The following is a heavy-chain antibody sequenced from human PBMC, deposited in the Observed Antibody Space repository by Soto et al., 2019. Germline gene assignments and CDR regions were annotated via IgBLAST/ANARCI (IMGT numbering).Heavy chain of an antibody. D-gene: IGHD4-17*01. V-gene: IGHV4-38-2*01. CDR1: DHSIHSYYY. CDR3: ARGLYGGNFDY. Sequence: SDTLSLTYGFSDHSIHSYYYWLWIRQPQGKGLEWIGAIQHSGTTNNSPSPKSRVTISKDTTKNHDAPGLSSMTTEDTAIYFCARGLYGGNFDYWGQGIPVTVSS. CDR2: IQHSGTT. J-gene: IGHJ4*02.